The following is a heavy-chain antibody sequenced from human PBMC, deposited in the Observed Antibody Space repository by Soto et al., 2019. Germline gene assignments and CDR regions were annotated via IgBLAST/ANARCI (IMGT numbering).Heavy chain of an antibody. CDR1: GGTFSSYA. CDR3: ARGSIAVAGRFDY. V-gene: IGHV1-69*13. J-gene: IGHJ4*02. CDR2: IIPIFGTA. D-gene: IGHD6-19*01. Sequence: ASLKVSCKASGGTFSSYAISWVRQAPGQGLEWMGGIIPIFGTANYAQKFQGRVTITADESTSTAYMELSSLRSEDTAVYYCARGSIAVAGRFDYWGQGTLVTVSS.